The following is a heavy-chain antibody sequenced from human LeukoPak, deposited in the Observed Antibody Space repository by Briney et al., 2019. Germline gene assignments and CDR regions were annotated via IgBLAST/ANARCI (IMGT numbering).Heavy chain of an antibody. CDR1: GYTFTGYY. D-gene: IGHD1-14*01. V-gene: IGHV1-2*06. CDR3: ARVSSPLQYNWFDP. J-gene: IGHJ5*02. CDR2: INPNSGGT. Sequence: GASVKVSCNASGYTFTGYYMHWVRQAPGQGLEWMGRINPNSGGTNYAQKFQGRVTMTRDTSISTAYMELSRLRSDDTAVYYCARVSSPLQYNWFDPWGRGTLVTVSS.